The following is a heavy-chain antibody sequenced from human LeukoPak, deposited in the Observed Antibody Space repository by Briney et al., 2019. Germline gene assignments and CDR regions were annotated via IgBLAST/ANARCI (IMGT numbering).Heavy chain of an antibody. CDR1: GGSISSYY. D-gene: IGHD1-14*01. Sequence: SETLSLTCTVSGGSISSYYWSWIRQPPGKGLEWIGYIYYSGSTNYNPSLKSRVTISVDTSKNQFSLKLSSVTAADTAVYYCARATGNPSSHYYYYYGMDVWGQGTTVTVSS. J-gene: IGHJ6*02. CDR2: IYYSGST. CDR3: ARATGNPSSHYYYYYGMDV. V-gene: IGHV4-59*08.